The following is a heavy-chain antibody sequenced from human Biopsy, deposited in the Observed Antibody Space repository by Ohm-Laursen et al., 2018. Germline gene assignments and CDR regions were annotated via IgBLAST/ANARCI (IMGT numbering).Heavy chain of an antibody. CDR1: GLSVSANY. CDR2: IYSGGSP. CDR3: ARDLAVAGPGVYYFDP. D-gene: IGHD6-19*01. V-gene: IGHV3-66*01. Sequence: SLRLSCTASGLSVSANYINWVRQAPGRGLEWVSGIYSGGSPHYVDSVRGRFTISRDSSMNTVYLQMNSLRDEDTAVYYCARDLAVAGPGVYYFDPWGQGTPVTVSS. J-gene: IGHJ5*02.